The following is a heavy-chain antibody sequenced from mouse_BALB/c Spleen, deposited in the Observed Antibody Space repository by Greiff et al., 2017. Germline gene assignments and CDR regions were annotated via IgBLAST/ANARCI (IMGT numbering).Heavy chain of an antibody. V-gene: IGHV5-6-3*01. CDR3: ARVPWLAY. CDR2: INSNGGST. Sequence: EVQLVESGGGLVQPGGSLKLSCAASGFTFSSYGMSWVRQTPDKRLELVATINSNGGSTYYPDSVKGRFTISRDNAKNTLYLQMSSLKSEDTAMYFCARVPWLAYWGQGTLVTVSA. J-gene: IGHJ3*01. CDR1: GFTFSSYG.